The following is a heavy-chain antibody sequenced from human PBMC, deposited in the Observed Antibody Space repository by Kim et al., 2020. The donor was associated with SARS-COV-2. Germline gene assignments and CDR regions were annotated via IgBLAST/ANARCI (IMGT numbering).Heavy chain of an antibody. CDR3: ARPGYSYGPYYYGMDV. J-gene: IGHJ6*02. CDR2: IYPGDSDT. CDR1: GYSFTSYW. V-gene: IGHV5-51*01. Sequence: ESLKISCKGSGYSFTSYWIGWVRQMPGKGLEWMGIIYPGDSDTRYSPSFQGQVTISADKSISTAYLQWSSLKASDTAMYYCARPGYSYGPYYYGMDVWGQGTTVTVSS. D-gene: IGHD5-18*01.